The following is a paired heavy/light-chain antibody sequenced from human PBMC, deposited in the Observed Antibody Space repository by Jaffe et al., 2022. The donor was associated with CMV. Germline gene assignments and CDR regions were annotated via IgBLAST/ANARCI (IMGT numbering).Heavy chain of an antibody. D-gene: IGHD4-4*01. J-gene: IGHJ5*02. Sequence: DVQLLESGGGLVQPGGSLRLSCAASGFTFSSYAMNWVRQAPGKGLEWVSGITGGGAKTYYGDSVKGRFTISRDNSKKTVDLQMHSLTPDDTAVYYCAKDSESEDYRNYLHNWFDPWGQGTLVTVSS. CDR2: ITGGGAKT. V-gene: IGHV3-23*01. CDR1: GFTFSSYA. CDR3: AKDSESEDYRNYLHNWFDP.
Light chain of an antibody. J-gene: IGLJ2*01. CDR3: YSTDSSGYHRV. V-gene: IGLV3-10*01. Sequence: SYELTQPPSVSVSPGQTARITCSGDALPKKYVYWYQEKSGQAPVLVMYEDSKRPSGIPERFSGSSSGTLATLTISGAQVEDEADYYCYSTDSSGYHRVFGGGTRLTVL. CDR2: EDS. CDR1: ALPKKY.